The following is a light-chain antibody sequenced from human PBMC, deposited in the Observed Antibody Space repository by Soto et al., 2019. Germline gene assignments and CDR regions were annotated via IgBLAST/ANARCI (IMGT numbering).Light chain of an antibody. V-gene: IGKV3-20*01. CDR3: QQYGNSPRT. Sequence: EIVLTQSPGTLSLSPGQRATLSCRASQSVSSNYLAWYQQKPGQAPRLLIYGASSRATGITDRFSGIGSGTDFIINISRLEPDDFGVYYCQQYGNSPRTFGQGTKVEIK. J-gene: IGKJ1*01. CDR1: QSVSSNY. CDR2: GAS.